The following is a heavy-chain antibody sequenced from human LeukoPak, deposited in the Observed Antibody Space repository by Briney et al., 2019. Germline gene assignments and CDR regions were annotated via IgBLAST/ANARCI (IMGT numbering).Heavy chain of an antibody. CDR1: GFTFTTYT. CDR3: VRGAPIRVAVAATFDP. V-gene: IGHV1-3*01. D-gene: IGHD6-19*01. Sequence: ASVKVSCKTSGFTFTTYTMHWVRQAPGQRLEWMGWINASNGNTQYSQKFQGRVTITRDPSASTAYMELSRLRSEDTAVSYCVRGAPIRVAVAATFDPWGQGTLVTVPS. J-gene: IGHJ5*02. CDR2: INASNGNT.